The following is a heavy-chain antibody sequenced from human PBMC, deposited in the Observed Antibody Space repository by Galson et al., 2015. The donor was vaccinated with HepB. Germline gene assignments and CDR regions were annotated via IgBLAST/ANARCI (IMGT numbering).Heavy chain of an antibody. CDR2: IKSKTDGGTT. CDR3: TTITMIVVVINGTEPFDY. CDR1: GFTFSNAW. D-gene: IGHD3-22*01. V-gene: IGHV3-15*01. J-gene: IGHJ4*02. Sequence: SLRLSCAASGFTFSNAWMSWVRQAPGKGLEWVGRIKSKTDGGTTDYAAPVKGRFTISRDDSKNTLYLQMNSLKTEDTAVYYCTTITMIVVVINGTEPFDYWGQGTLVTVSS.